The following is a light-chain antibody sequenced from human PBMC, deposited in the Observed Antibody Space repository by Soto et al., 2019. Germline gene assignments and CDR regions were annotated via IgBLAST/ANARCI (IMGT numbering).Light chain of an antibody. V-gene: IGKV3-11*01. Sequence: IVLIQSPATLSLSPGERATLSCRASQSVSSYLAWYQQKPGQAPRLLIYDASDRATGIPARFSGSGSGTDFTLTISSLEPEDFAVYYCQQRSNWPITFGQGTRLEI. J-gene: IGKJ5*01. CDR3: QQRSNWPIT. CDR2: DAS. CDR1: QSVSSY.